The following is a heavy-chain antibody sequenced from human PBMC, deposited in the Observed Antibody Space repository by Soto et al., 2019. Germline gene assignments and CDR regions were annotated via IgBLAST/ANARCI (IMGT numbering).Heavy chain of an antibody. CDR2: ISTYKGDT. V-gene: IGHV1-18*01. CDR1: GYTFTRSG. D-gene: IGHD5-12*01. J-gene: IGHJ6*02. Sequence: ASVKVSCKASGYTFTRSGISWVRQAPGQGLEWMGWISTYKGDTNYAQTFQGRVTMTTDTSTSTVHMEVRSLRSDDTAVYYCAREGVAPYYYYGMDVWGQGTAVTVSS. CDR3: AREGVAPYYYYGMDV.